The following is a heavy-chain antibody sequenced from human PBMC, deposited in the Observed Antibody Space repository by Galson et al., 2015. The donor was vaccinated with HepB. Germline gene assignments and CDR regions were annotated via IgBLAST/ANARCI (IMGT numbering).Heavy chain of an antibody. J-gene: IGHJ3*02. Sequence: SLRLSCAASGFTFSTYGMHWVRQAPGKGLEWVAVIWYDGIEKYYADSVKGRFTISRDNSKNTLYLQMNSLRAEDTAVYYCASERSKGLGGRAFDIWGQGTMVTVSS. CDR3: ASERSKGLGGRAFDI. D-gene: IGHD1-14*01. CDR1: GFTFSTYG. CDR2: IWYDGIEK. V-gene: IGHV3-33*01.